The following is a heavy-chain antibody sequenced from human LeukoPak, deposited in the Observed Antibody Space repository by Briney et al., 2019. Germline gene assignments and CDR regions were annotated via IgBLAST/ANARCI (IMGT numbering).Heavy chain of an antibody. CDR3: ARIGYSSSSFDY. CDR1: GFTFSNYW. CDR2: IKEDGGVK. Sequence: GGSLRLSCAASGFTFSNYWMSWVRQAPGKGLEWVANIKEDGGVKYYVDSVKGRFTISRDNAKKSVYLQMNSLRAEDTAVYYCARIGYSSSSFDYWGRGTLVIVSS. D-gene: IGHD6-13*01. V-gene: IGHV3-7*01. J-gene: IGHJ4*02.